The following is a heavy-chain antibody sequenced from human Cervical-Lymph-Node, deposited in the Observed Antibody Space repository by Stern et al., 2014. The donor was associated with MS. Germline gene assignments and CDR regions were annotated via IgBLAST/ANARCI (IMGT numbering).Heavy chain of an antibody. V-gene: IGHV1-46*02. CDR1: GYTFNNYY. CDR2: FNPSGGST. J-gene: IGHJ6*02. CDR3: ARQEGGYSYDLTPHYYYGMDV. D-gene: IGHD5-12*01. Sequence: QVQLVQSGAEVKKPGASVKVSCKASGYTFNNYYMHWVRQAPGQGLEWMGIFNPSGGSTSYAQKLQGRITMTRDTSTSTVYMELTSLRSEDTAVYYCARQEGGYSYDLTPHYYYGMDVWGQGTTVTVSS.